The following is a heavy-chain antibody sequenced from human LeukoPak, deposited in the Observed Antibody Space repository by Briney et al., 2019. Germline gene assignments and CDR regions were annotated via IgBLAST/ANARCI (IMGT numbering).Heavy chain of an antibody. CDR3: ARVLVRIDYYDSSGYYYD. CDR2: INSNRGGT. J-gene: IGHJ4*02. V-gene: IGHV1-2*02. CDR1: GYTFTGYF. Sequence: RASVSLSCKASGYTFTGYFIHWVRQAPGQGLEWMGCINSNRGGTHYAQKFQGRVTKTRDTSISTAYMELSRLRSDDTVVYYWARVLVRIDYYDSSGYYYDWGQGTLVTVSS. D-gene: IGHD3-22*01.